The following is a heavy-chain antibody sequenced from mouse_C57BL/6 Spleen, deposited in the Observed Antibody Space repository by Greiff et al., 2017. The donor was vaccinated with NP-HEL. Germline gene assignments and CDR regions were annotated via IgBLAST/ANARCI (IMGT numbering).Heavy chain of an antibody. D-gene: IGHD2-3*01. J-gene: IGHJ1*03. Sequence: QVQLQQPGAELVMPGASVKLSCKASGYTFTSYWMHWVKQRPGQGLEWIGEIDPSDSYTNYNQKFKGKSTLTVDKSSSTAYMQLSSLTSEDSAVYYCARGDTGYDGYYDWYFDVWGTGTTVTVSS. CDR1: GYTFTSYW. V-gene: IGHV1-69*01. CDR3: ARGDTGYDGYYDWYFDV. CDR2: IDPSDSYT.